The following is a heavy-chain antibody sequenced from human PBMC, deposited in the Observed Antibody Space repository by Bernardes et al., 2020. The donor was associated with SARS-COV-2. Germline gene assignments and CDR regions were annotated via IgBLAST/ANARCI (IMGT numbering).Heavy chain of an antibody. CDR2: IWSDSSNR. D-gene: IGHD3-22*01. V-gene: IGHV3-33*01. CDR3: ARSHRDSSRYAYFYDN. J-gene: IGHJ4*02. Sequence: GGSLRLSCVAFGFNFGFHGMHWVRQAPGKGLEWVANIWSDSSNRYYVDSVKGRFTISRDNSKTTLYMQMNNLRDEDTAVYYCARSHRDSSRYAYFYDNWGQGTLVTVSS. CDR1: GFNFGFHG.